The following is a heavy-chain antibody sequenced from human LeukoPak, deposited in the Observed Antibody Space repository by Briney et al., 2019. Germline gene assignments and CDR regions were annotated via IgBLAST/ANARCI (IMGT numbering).Heavy chain of an antibody. CDR1: GFTFSSYW. J-gene: IGHJ1*01. CDR2: IKQDGSEK. CDR3: ARGEVGYCSRTSCYSDPIAEYFQH. D-gene: IGHD2-2*02. V-gene: IGHV3-7*01. Sequence: PGGSLRLSCAASGFTFSSYWVSWVRQAPGKGLEWVANIKQDGSEKYYVDSVKGRFTISRDNAKNSLYLQMNSLRAEDTAVYYCARGEVGYCSRTSCYSDPIAEYFQHWGQGTLVTVSS.